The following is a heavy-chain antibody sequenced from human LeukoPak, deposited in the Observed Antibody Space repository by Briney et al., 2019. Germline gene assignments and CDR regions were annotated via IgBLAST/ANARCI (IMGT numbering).Heavy chain of an antibody. CDR2: ISSSGSTI. CDR3: AELGITMIGGV. Sequence: GGSLRLSCAASGFAFSSYGMHWVRQAPGKGLEWVSYISSSGSTIYYADSVKGRFTISRDNAKNSLYLQMNSLRAEDTAVYYCAELGITMIGGVWGKGTTVTISS. D-gene: IGHD3-10*02. V-gene: IGHV3-48*04. J-gene: IGHJ6*04. CDR1: GFAFSSYG.